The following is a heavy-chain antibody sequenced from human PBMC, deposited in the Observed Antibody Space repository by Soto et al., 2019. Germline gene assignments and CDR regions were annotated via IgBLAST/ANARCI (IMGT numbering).Heavy chain of an antibody. CDR1: GYRFTGYG. Sequence: QVQLVQSGAEVKNPGASLKVSCTASGYRFTGYGLHWVRQAPGQGLQWMGWIKPKSGATDYAQKFQGRVTMTREMSTNTAYLELSGLRSDDTADDTAVYYCSKSNYGGDDYCQYCLAVWGQGTTVTVSS. D-gene: IGHD2-21*02. V-gene: IGHV1-2*02. CDR3: VYYCSKSNYGGDDYCQYCLAV. J-gene: IGHJ6*01. CDR2: IKPKSGAT.